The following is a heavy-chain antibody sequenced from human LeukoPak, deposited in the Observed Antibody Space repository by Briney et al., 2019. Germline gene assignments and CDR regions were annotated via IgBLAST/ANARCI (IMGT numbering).Heavy chain of an antibody. Sequence: GGSLRLSCAASGFIFSHYGMHWVRQAPGKGLEWVAVIWHDGSSKYYADSVKGRFTISRDNSENTVYLQMNSLRAEDTAVYYCAKERYSSSSQADYWGQGTLVTVSS. V-gene: IGHV3-33*06. CDR2: IWHDGSSK. J-gene: IGHJ4*02. CDR1: GFIFSHYG. D-gene: IGHD6-6*01. CDR3: AKERYSSSSQADY.